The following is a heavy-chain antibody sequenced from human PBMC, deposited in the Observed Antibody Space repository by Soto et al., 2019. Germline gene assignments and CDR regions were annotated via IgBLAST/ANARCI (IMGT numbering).Heavy chain of an antibody. J-gene: IGHJ5*02. Sequence: QITLKESGPTLVKPTQTLTLTCTFSGFSLSTSGVGVGWIRQPPGKALEWLALIYWDDDKRYSPSLKSRLTITKDTSKNQVVLTMTNMDPVDTATYYCAHIIHQSGYDYGADISNWFDPWGQGTLVTVSS. CDR3: AHIIHQSGYDYGADISNWFDP. CDR1: GFSLSTSGVG. D-gene: IGHD5-12*01. CDR2: IYWDDDK. V-gene: IGHV2-5*02.